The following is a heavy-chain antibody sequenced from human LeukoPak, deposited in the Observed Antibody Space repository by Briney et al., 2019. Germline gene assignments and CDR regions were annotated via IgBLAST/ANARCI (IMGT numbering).Heavy chain of an antibody. CDR2: IYTSGST. CDR1: GGSISSGSYY. CDR3: ARVRTTVVTPGYCYYYYMDV. J-gene: IGHJ6*03. D-gene: IGHD4-23*01. V-gene: IGHV4-61*02. Sequence: SETLSLTCTVSGGSISSGSYYWSWIRQPAGKGLEWIGRIYTSGSTNYNPSLKSRVTISVDTSKNQFSLKLSSVTAADTAVYYCARVRTTVVTPGYCYYYYMDVWGKGTTVTISS.